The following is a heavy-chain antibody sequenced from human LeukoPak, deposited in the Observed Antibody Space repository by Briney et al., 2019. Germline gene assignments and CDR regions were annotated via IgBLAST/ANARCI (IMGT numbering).Heavy chain of an antibody. V-gene: IGHV4-59*01. CDR1: GGSISTYY. Sequence: PSETLSLTCTVSGGSISTYYWSWIRQPPGKGLEWVGYIYYSGSTNYNPSLKSRVTISVDTSKNQFSLKLSSVTAADTAVYYCARVRADTYVDYWAKETLVTVSS. CDR2: IYYSGST. CDR3: ARVRADTYVDY. J-gene: IGHJ4*02. D-gene: IGHD3-16*01.